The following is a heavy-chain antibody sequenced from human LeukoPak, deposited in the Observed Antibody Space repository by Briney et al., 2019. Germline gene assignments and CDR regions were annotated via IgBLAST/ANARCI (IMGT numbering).Heavy chain of an antibody. CDR3: ARTVSSASTSYYMDV. CDR2: IYYSGST. V-gene: IGHV4-59*01. D-gene: IGHD6-19*01. CDR1: GGSISSYY. Sequence: WETLTLTCTVSGGSISSYYWSWIRQPPGKGLEWIGYIYYSGSTNYNPPLKSRVTISVDTSKNQFSLKLSSVTAADTAVYYCARTVSSASTSYYMDVSGKGHTVTVSS. J-gene: IGHJ6*03.